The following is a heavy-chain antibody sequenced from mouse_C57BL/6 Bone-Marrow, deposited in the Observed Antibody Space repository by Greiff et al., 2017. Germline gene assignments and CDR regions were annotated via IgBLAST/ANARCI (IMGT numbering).Heavy chain of an antibody. CDR1: GYAFSSSW. D-gene: IGHD1-1*01. CDR3: ARHYYGSSPYYFDY. Sequence: VQLVESGPELVKPGASVKISCKASGYAFSSSWMNWVKQRPGKGLEWIGRIYPGDGDTNYNGKFKGKATLTADKSSSTAYMQLSSLTSEDSAVYFCARHYYGSSPYYFDYWGQGTTLTVSS. J-gene: IGHJ2*01. V-gene: IGHV1-82*01. CDR2: IYPGDGDT.